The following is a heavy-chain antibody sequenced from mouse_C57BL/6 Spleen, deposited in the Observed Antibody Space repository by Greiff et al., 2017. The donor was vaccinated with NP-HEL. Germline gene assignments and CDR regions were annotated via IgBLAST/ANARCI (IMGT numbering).Heavy chain of an antibody. CDR3: AGSNYEDAMDY. D-gene: IGHD2-5*01. CDR2: INPNYGTT. Sequence: EVQLQESGPELVQPGASVKISCKASGYSFTDYNMNWVQQSNGKSLEWIGVINPNYGTTSYNQKFKGKATLTVDQSSSTAYMQLNSLTSEDSAVYYCAGSNYEDAMDYWGQGTSVTVSS. J-gene: IGHJ4*01. V-gene: IGHV1-39*01. CDR1: GYSFTDYN.